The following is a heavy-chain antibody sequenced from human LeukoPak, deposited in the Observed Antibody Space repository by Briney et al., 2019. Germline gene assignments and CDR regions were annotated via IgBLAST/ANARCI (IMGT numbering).Heavy chain of an antibody. V-gene: IGHV4-59*01. CDR1: GGSISSYY. CDR3: AREGPSRGSHDSFDI. D-gene: IGHD1-26*01. Sequence: SETLSLTCTVSGGSISSYYWSWIRQPPGKGLEWIGYIYYSGSTNYNPSLKSRVTISVDTTKNQFSLKLSSVTAADTAVYYCAREGPSRGSHDSFDIWGQGTMVTVSS. J-gene: IGHJ3*02. CDR2: IYYSGST.